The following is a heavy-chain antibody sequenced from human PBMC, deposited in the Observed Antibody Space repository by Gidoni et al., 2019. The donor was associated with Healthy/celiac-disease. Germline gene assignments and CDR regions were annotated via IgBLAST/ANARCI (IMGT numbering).Heavy chain of an antibody. Sequence: VRQAPGKGLEWVSSISSSSSYIYYADSVKGRFTISRDNAKNSLYLQMNSLRAEDTAVYYCARDPLTSYGSGSYIWYFDLWGRGTLVTVSS. D-gene: IGHD3-10*01. CDR2: ISSSSSYI. CDR3: ARDPLTSYGSGSYIWYFDL. V-gene: IGHV3-21*01. J-gene: IGHJ2*01.